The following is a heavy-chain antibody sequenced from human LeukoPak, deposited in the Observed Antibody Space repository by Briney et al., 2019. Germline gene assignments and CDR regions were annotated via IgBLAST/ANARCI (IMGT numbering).Heavy chain of an antibody. V-gene: IGHV1-18*01. CDR2: ISTYNGNT. Sequence: ASVKVSCKASGYTFTSYDISWVRQAPGQGLEWMGWISTYNGNTNYAQKLQGRVTMTTDTITTTAYMELRSLRSDDTAVYYCARDHSGHWFYPRGQGTLVTVSS. CDR3: ARDHSGHWFYP. D-gene: IGHD1-26*01. CDR1: GYTFTSYD. J-gene: IGHJ5*02.